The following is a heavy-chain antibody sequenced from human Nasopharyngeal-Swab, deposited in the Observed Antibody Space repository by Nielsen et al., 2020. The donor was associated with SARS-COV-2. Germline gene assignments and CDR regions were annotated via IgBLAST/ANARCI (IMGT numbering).Heavy chain of an antibody. D-gene: IGHD6-13*01. CDR2: ISAYNGNT. J-gene: IGHJ5*02. Sequence: SVHVSCKASGYTFTSYGISWLRQAPGQGLEWMGWISAYNGNTNYAHKLQGRVTMTTDTSTSTAYMELRSLRSDDTAVYYCARDEQLVPNWFDPWGQGTLVTVSS. CDR3: ARDEQLVPNWFDP. V-gene: IGHV1-18*01. CDR1: GYTFTSYG.